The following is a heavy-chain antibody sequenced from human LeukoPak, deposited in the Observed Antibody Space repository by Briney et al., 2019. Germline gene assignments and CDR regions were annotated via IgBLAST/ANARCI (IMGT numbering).Heavy chain of an antibody. CDR3: ARGVKIEYSSSSRNWYFDL. J-gene: IGHJ2*01. CDR2: IYYSGST. Sequence: PSETLSLTCAVSGGSISSYYWSWIRQPPGKGLERIGYIYYSGSTNYNPSLKSRVTISVDTSKNQFSLKLSSVTAADTAVYYCARGVKIEYSSSSRNWYFDLWGRGTLVTVSS. CDR1: GGSISSYY. D-gene: IGHD6-6*01. V-gene: IGHV4-59*08.